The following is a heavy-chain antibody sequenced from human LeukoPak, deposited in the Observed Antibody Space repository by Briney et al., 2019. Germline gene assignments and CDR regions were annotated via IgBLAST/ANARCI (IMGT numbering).Heavy chain of an antibody. Sequence: GSLGLSCAASGFTVSSNYMSWVRQAPGKGLEWVSGINWSSGSIGYEDSVKGRFTISRDNAKNSLYLQMNSLRPEDTAIYYCARDGLTGRTDGTLDHWGQGTLVTVSS. J-gene: IGHJ4*02. CDR1: GFTVSSNY. CDR3: ARDGLTGRTDGTLDH. CDR2: INWSSGSI. D-gene: IGHD1-20*01. V-gene: IGHV3-53*05.